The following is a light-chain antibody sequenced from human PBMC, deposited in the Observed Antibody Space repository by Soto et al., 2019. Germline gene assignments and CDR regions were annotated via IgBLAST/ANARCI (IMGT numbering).Light chain of an antibody. CDR2: KVS. Sequence: QCALTQPPSASGSPGQSVTISCTGTSSDVGGYNSVSWYQQHPGKAPKLLIFKVSERPSGVPDRFSGSKSGNTASLTVSGLQADDEADYYCSSFTGSSFYVFGGGTKLTVL. CDR1: SSDVGGYNS. J-gene: IGLJ1*01. CDR3: SSFTGSSFYV. V-gene: IGLV2-8*01.